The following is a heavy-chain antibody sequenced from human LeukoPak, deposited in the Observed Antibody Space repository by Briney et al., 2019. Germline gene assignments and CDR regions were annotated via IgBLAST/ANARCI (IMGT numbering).Heavy chain of an antibody. CDR1: GGSFSGYY. CDR2: SDNRGSR. D-gene: IGHD3-10*01. CDR3: ARALASDGSGSYHY. J-gene: IGHJ4*02. Sequence: SETLSLTCAVYGGSFSGYYCSWIRQPPGKGLEWVGESDNRGSRNHNPSLKSRVTISLDTSKNQSSLKLSSVTPADTAVYYCARALASDGSGSYHYWGQGTLVTVSS. V-gene: IGHV4-34*01.